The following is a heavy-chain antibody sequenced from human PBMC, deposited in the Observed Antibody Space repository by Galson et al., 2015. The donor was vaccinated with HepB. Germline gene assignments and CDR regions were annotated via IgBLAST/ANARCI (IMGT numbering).Heavy chain of an antibody. J-gene: IGHJ5*02. CDR2: INPNSGGT. D-gene: IGHD2-15*01. CDR1: GYTFTGYY. V-gene: IGHV1-2*06. Sequence: SVKVSCKASGYTFTGYYMHWVRQAPGQGLEWMGRINPNSGGTNYAQKFQGRVTMTRDTSISTAYMELSRLRSDDTAVYYCARDQDMGSGWYDDGRQGTLVTVST. CDR3: ARDQDMGSGWYDD.